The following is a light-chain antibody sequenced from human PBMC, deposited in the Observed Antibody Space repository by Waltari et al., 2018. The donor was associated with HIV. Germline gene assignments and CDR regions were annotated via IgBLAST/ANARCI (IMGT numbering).Light chain of an antibody. CDR2: VAS. CDR1: QSISSY. J-gene: IGKJ4*01. Sequence: DIQMTQSPSSLSASVGDRVTITCRASQSISSYLNWYQQKPGKAPKVLIYVASSLQSGVPSRFSGSGSGTDFTLTISSLRPEDFATYYCQQSYSTPPTFGGGTKVEIK. V-gene: IGKV1-39*01. CDR3: QQSYSTPPT.